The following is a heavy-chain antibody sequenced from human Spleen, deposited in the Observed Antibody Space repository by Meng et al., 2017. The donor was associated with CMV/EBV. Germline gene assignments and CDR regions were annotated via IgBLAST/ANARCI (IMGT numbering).Heavy chain of an antibody. CDR1: GYTFIGYD. CDR2: MSPDRDNT. Sequence: ASVKVSCKASGYTFIGYDLHWVRQAPGQGLEWMGWMSPDRDNTGYAQKFQGGVTMTTDKSTSTVYLELRSLRFDDTAVYYCARDGIVVPSAGLDYWGQGTLVTVSS. D-gene: IGHD2-2*01. J-gene: IGHJ4*02. CDR3: ARDGIVVPSAGLDY. V-gene: IGHV1-8*02.